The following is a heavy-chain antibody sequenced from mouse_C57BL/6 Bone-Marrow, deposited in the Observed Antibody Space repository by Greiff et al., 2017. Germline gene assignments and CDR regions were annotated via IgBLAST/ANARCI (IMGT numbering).Heavy chain of an antibody. Sequence: QVQLQQSGAELAKPGASVKLSCQASGYTFTSYWMHWVKQRPGQGLEWIGYMNPSSGYTKYNQKFKDKATLTADKSSSTAYMQLSSLTYDDSAVYYCARRAYGSIWYFDVWGTGTAVTVSS. D-gene: IGHD1-1*01. CDR1: GYTFTSYW. CDR3: ARRAYGSIWYFDV. CDR2: MNPSSGYT. V-gene: IGHV1-7*01. J-gene: IGHJ1*03.